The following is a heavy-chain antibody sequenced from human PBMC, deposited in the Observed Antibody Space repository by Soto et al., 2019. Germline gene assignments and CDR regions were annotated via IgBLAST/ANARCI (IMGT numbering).Heavy chain of an antibody. CDR3: AKSPSSSWQSDY. CDR1: GFTFSSYA. J-gene: IGHJ4*02. CDR2: ISGSGGST. V-gene: IGHV3-23*01. D-gene: IGHD6-13*01. Sequence: EVQLLESGGGLVQPGGSLRLSCAASGFTFSSYAMSWVRQAPGKGLEWVAAISGSGGSTYYADSVKGRFTISRDNSKNTLYLQMNSLRAEDTAVYYCAKSPSSSWQSDYWGQGNLVTVSS.